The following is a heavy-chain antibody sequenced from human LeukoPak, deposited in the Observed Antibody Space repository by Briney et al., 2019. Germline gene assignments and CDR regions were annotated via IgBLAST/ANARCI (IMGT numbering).Heavy chain of an antibody. CDR3: ATGSGHYYDR. D-gene: IGHD3-3*01. CDR2: IYGGGST. CDR1: GLTVSNNY. Sequence: GGSLRLSCAASGLTVSNNYMSWVRQAPGKGLEWVSVIYGGGSTFYADSVQGRFTISRDNSKNTLYLQMSTLRDEDTAIYYCATGSGHYYDRWGQGTLVTVSS. J-gene: IGHJ4*02. V-gene: IGHV3-53*01.